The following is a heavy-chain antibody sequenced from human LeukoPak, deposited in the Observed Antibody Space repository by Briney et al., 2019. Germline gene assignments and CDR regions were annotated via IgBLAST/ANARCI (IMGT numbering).Heavy chain of an antibody. CDR3: ARVGSSVAGTVVDAFDI. Sequence: GGSLRLSCAASGFTFSSYWMSWVRQAPGKGLEWVANIKQDGSEKYYVDSVKGRFTISRDNAKNSLYLQMNSLRAEDTAVYYCARVGSSVAGTVVDAFDIWGQGTMVTVSS. D-gene: IGHD6-19*01. V-gene: IGHV3-7*01. CDR1: GFTFSSYW. CDR2: IKQDGSEK. J-gene: IGHJ3*02.